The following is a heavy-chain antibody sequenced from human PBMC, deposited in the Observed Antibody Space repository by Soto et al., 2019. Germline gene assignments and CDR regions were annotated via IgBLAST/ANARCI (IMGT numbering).Heavy chain of an antibody. CDR3: TRGDFWSGYRPDYYGMDV. CDR1: GYTFTSYA. D-gene: IGHD3-3*01. Sequence: ASVKVSCKTSGYTFTSYAIHWVRQAPGQRLEWMGWINAGNGNTKYSQKFEGRVTITRAKSASTAYMEVSSLTSKDTAVYYCTRGDFWSGYRPDYYGMDVWGQGTTVTSP. CDR2: INAGNGNT. V-gene: IGHV1-3*01. J-gene: IGHJ6*02.